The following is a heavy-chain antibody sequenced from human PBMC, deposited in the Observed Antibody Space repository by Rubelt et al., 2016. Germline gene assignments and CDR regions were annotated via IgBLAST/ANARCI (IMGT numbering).Heavy chain of an antibody. CDR2: FDPEDGET. J-gene: IGHJ2*01. Sequence: GYTLTELSMHWVRQTPGKGLEWMGGFDPEDGETIYAQKFQGRVTMTEDTSTDTAYMELSSLRSEDTAVYYCARDPPLDTVALEYFDLWGRGTLVTVSS. V-gene: IGHV1-24*01. CDR1: GYTLTELS. CDR3: ARDPPLDTVALEYFDL. D-gene: IGHD4-23*01.